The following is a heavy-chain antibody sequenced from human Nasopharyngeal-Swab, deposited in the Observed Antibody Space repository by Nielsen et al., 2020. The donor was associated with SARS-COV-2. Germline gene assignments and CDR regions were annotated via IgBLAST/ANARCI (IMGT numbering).Heavy chain of an antibody. Sequence: GSLRLSCTVSGGSISSYYWSWIRQPPGKGLEWIGYIYYSGSTNYNPSLKSRVTISVDTSKNQFSLKLSSVTAADTAVYYCARRRGYYYYMDVWGKGTTVTVSS. CDR3: ARRRGYYYYMDV. CDR1: GGSISSYY. J-gene: IGHJ6*03. V-gene: IGHV4-59*08. CDR2: IYYSGST.